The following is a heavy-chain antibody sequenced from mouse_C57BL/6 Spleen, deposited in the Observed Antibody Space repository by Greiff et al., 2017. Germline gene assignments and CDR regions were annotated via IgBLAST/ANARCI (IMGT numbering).Heavy chain of an antibody. D-gene: IGHD1-1*01. CDR3: ARRNYSYWYFDV. CDR2: IYWDDDK. V-gene: IGHV8-12*01. CDR1: GFSLSTSGMG. Sequence: QVTLKESGPGILQSSQTLSLTCSFSGFSLSTSGMGVSWIRQPSGKGLEWLAHIYWDDDKRYNPSLKSRLTISKATSRNQVFLKITSVDTADTATYYCARRNYSYWYFDVWGTGTTVTVSS. J-gene: IGHJ1*03.